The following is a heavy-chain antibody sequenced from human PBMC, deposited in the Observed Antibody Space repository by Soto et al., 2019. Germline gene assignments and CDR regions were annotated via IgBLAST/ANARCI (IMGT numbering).Heavy chain of an antibody. J-gene: IGHJ4*02. CDR2: IKSKTDGGTT. CDR3: TTDGENLFFRASLDY. V-gene: IGHV3-15*01. D-gene: IGHD3-3*01. Sequence: GGSLRLSCAASGFTFSNAWMSWVRQAPGKGLEWVGRIKSKTDGGTTDYAAPVKGRFTISRDDSKNTLYLQMNSLKTEDTAVYYCTTDGENLFFRASLDYWGQGTLVTVYS. CDR1: GFTFSNAW.